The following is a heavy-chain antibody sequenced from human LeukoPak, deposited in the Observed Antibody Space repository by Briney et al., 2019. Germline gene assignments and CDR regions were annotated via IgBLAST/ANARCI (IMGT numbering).Heavy chain of an antibody. CDR1: GFTFSSYW. CDR3: ARNTYCSSTSCHNWFYYYYYMDV. Sequence: GGSLRLSCAASGFTFSSYWMSWVRQAPGKGLEWVANMKQDGSEKYYVDSVKGRFTISRDNAKNSLYLQMNSLRAEDTAVYYCARNTYCSSTSCHNWFYYYYYMDVWGKGTTVTVSS. J-gene: IGHJ6*03. V-gene: IGHV3-7*01. D-gene: IGHD2-2*01. CDR2: MKQDGSEK.